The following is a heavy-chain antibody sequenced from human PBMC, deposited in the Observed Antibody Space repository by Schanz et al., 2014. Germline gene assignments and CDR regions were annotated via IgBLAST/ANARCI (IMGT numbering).Heavy chain of an antibody. CDR2: IWYDGSNK. Sequence: QEQLVESGGGVVQPGRSLRLSCAASGFIFSSYGLHWVRQAPGKGLEWVAFIWYDGSNKYYADSVKGRFTISRDNSKNTLYLQMNSLRAEDTAVYYCARANYRRKINFDYWGRGTLVTVSS. J-gene: IGHJ4*02. CDR3: ARANYRRKINFDY. D-gene: IGHD3-10*01. CDR1: GFIFSSYG. V-gene: IGHV3-33*01.